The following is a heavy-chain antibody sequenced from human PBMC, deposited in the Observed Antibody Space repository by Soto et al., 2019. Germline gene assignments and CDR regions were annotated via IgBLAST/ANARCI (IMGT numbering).Heavy chain of an antibody. CDR1: GFTFRNYG. J-gene: IGHJ3*01. CDR2: IGLGSSTK. Sequence: GGSLRLSCSASGFTFRNYGMNWVRQAPGKGLEWVSYIGLGSSTKYYADSVEGRFTISRDNAKNSLYLQMNSLRAEDTAVYYCARDQLYYNDISGRPLNAFDVWGQGTMVTVS. CDR3: ARDQLYYNDISGRPLNAFDV. V-gene: IGHV3-48*01. D-gene: IGHD3-22*01.